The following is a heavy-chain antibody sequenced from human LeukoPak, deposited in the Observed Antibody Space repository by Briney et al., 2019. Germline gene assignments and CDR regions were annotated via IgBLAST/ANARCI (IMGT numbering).Heavy chain of an antibody. D-gene: IGHD3-22*01. Sequence: GGSLRLSCTASEFTFSSYWMSWVRQAPGKGLEWVANIKQDGGQIYYLESVKGRFTVSRDNAKNSLYLQMNSLRAEDTAVYYCARGLHDSSGYYYYFDYWGQGTLVTVSS. CDR1: EFTFSSYW. J-gene: IGHJ4*02. CDR3: ARGLHDSSGYYYYFDY. V-gene: IGHV3-7*03. CDR2: IKQDGGQI.